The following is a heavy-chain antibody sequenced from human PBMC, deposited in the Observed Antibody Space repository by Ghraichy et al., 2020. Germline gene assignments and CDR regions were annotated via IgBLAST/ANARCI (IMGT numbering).Heavy chain of an antibody. V-gene: IGHV1-58*01. CDR2: IVVGSGNT. D-gene: IGHD4/OR15-4a*01. Sequence: SVKVSCKASGLPFNNSTVQWVRQARGHRPEWLGWIVVGSGNTYLAQRFQDRVSITRDISTKTAYMELSSLRSEDTAIFYCAVPGANSQFDYWGQGTLVAVSS. J-gene: IGHJ4*02. CDR1: GLPFNNST. CDR3: AVPGANSQFDY.